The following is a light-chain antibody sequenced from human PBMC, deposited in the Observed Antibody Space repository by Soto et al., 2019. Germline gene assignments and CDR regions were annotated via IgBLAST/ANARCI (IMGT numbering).Light chain of an antibody. CDR3: QQYGDSQWT. J-gene: IGKJ1*01. CDR2: GAS. V-gene: IGKV3-20*01. Sequence: IVLTQSPGTLSLSPGERATLSCRASQSVSSTYLAWYQQKPGQAPRLLIYGASRRATDIPDRFSGSGSETAFTLTITRLEPEDFAVYYCQQYGDSQWTFGQGTKVEIK. CDR1: QSVSSTY.